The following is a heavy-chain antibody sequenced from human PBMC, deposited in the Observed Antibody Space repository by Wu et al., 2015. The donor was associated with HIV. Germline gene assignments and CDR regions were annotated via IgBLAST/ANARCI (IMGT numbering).Heavy chain of an antibody. J-gene: IGHJ2*01. D-gene: IGHD2-2*01. CDR3: ARGPIVVVPAAPHYWYFDL. CDR2: INPNSGGT. CDR1: GYTFTGYY. V-gene: IGHV1-2*02. Sequence: QVQLVQSGAEVKKPGASVKVSCKASGYTFTGYYMHWVRQAPGQGLEWMGWINPNSGGTNYAQKFQGRVTMTRDTSISTAYMELSRLRSDDTAVYYCARGPIVVVPAAPHYWYFDLWGRGTLVTGLL.